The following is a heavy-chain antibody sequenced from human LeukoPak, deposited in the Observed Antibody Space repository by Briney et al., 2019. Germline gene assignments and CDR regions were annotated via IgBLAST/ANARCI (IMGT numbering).Heavy chain of an antibody. CDR3: AKDATPGNAIWGYFGK. V-gene: IGHV3-23*01. J-gene: IGHJ4*02. Sequence: PGGSLRLSCAASGFTFNICAMSWLRQAPGKGLEWVSSIGSTDIYYADSVKGRFTVSRDNSKNTLYLQLNNLRAEDSAVYYCAKDATPGNAIWGYFGKWGQGTLVTVSS. CDR2: IGSTDI. D-gene: IGHD3-16*01. CDR1: GFTFNICA.